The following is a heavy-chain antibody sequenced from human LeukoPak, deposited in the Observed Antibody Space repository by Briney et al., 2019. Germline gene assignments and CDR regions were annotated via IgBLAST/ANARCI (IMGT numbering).Heavy chain of an antibody. CDR1: GFTFSSYW. CDR3: AADYYDSSGYYVTWYFDL. V-gene: IGHV3-74*01. D-gene: IGHD3-22*01. J-gene: IGHJ2*01. CDR2: INSDGSST. Sequence: GGSLRLSCAASGFTFSSYWMHWVRHAPGKGLVWVSRINSDGSSTSYADSVKGRFTISRDNAKNTLYLKMNSLRAEDTAVYYCAADYYDSSGYYVTWYFDLWGRGTPVTASS.